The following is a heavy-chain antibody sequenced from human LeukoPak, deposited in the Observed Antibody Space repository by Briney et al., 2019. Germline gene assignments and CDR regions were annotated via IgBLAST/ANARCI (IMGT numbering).Heavy chain of an antibody. D-gene: IGHD1-26*01. CDR2: INPSGGST. Sequence: ASVKVSCKVSGYTFTSYYMHWVRQAPGQGLEWMGIINPSGGSTSYAQKFQGRVTITADESTSTAYMELSSLRSEDTAVYYCAINKWELLENWFDPWGQGTLVTVSS. J-gene: IGHJ5*02. CDR1: GYTFTSYY. V-gene: IGHV1-46*01. CDR3: AINKWELLENWFDP.